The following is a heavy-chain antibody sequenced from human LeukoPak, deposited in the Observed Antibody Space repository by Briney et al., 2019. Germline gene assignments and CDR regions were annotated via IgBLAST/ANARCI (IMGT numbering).Heavy chain of an antibody. CDR2: IIPILGIA. J-gene: IGHJ4*02. Sequence: SVTVSFKASGGTFSIYAISWVRQAPGQGLEWMGRIIPILGIANYAQKFQGRVTITADKSTSTAYMELSSLRSEDTAVDYCSRATDSDILTGYYAPLDSWGQGTLVTVSS. D-gene: IGHD3-9*01. CDR1: GGTFSIYA. V-gene: IGHV1-69*04. CDR3: SRATDSDILTGYYAPLDS.